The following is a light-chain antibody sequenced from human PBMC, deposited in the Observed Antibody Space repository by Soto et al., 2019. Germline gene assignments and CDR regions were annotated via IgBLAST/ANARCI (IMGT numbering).Light chain of an antibody. CDR3: TSVTPSILGL. CDR2: EVS. Sequence: SVLTQPDYVSGSPGQSITISCTGTSSDVGGYPYVSWYQQHPGEAPKLMIFEVSNRPSGVSPRFSGSRSGNTASLTISGLQAYVVAYYYCTSVTPSILGLFGPGTNAAVL. J-gene: IGLJ1*01. CDR1: SSDVGGYPY. V-gene: IGLV2-14*01.